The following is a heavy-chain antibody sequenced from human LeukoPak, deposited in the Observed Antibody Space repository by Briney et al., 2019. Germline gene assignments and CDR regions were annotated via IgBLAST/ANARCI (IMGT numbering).Heavy chain of an antibody. CDR1: GESFSVYH. CDR2: IDHTGIT. D-gene: IGHD2/OR15-2a*01. CDR3: ARGRYCDSINCPYEGGFYYMDV. V-gene: IGHV4-34*01. J-gene: IGHJ6*03. Sequence: PSETLSLTCAVYGESFSVYHWSWIRQTPGKGLEWIVKIDHTGITIYNTSLKSPLTISVDTPKNQFSLDLSSVTASDTAVYYCARGRYCDSINCPYEGGFYYMDVWGKGNTVIVSS.